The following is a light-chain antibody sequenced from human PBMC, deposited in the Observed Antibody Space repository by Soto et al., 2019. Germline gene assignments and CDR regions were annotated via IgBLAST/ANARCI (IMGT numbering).Light chain of an antibody. CDR1: QSITTF. CDR2: AAS. CDR3: QQSYSTPT. J-gene: IGKJ2*01. V-gene: IGKV1-39*01. Sequence: DIQMTQSPSSLSASVGDRVTITCRASQSITTFLCWYQQKPGKAPKLLIYAASSLQSGVPSRFSGSGSGTDFTLTISSLQPEDSATYYCQQSYSTPTFGKGTKLEIK.